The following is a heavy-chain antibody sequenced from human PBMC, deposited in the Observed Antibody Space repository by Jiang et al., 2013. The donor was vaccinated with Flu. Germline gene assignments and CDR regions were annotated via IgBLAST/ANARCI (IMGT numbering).Heavy chain of an antibody. J-gene: IGHJ4*02. D-gene: IGHD3-22*01. V-gene: IGHV3-48*03. Sequence: RFTISRDNAKNSLYLQMNSLRAEDTAVYYCAREWGRGSSGYPLIDSWGQGTLVTVSS. CDR3: AREWGRGSSGYPLIDS.